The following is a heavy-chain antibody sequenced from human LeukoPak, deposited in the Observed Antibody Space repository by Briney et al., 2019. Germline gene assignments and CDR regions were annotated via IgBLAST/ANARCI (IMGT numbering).Heavy chain of an antibody. CDR3: TPGSSGSAFDY. CDR1: GFTFSSYS. Sequence: PGGSLRLSCAASGFTFSSYSMNWVRQAPGKGLEWVSYISSSSSTIYYADSVKGRFTISRDNAKNSLYLQMNSLRAEDTAVYYCTPGSSGSAFDYWGQGTLDTVSS. V-gene: IGHV3-48*04. CDR2: ISSSSSTI. D-gene: IGHD3-22*01. J-gene: IGHJ4*02.